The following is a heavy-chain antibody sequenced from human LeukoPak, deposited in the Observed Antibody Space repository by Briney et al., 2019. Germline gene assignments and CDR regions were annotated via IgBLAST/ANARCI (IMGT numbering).Heavy chain of an antibody. CDR3: ARGRGSTLRVGVDY. V-gene: IGHV3-33*01. D-gene: IGHD1-26*01. J-gene: IGHJ4*02. CDR1: GFTFSSYG. CDR2: IWYDGSNK. Sequence: GRSLRLSCAASGFTFSSYGMHWVRQAPGKGLEWVAVIWYDGSNKYYADSVKGRFTNSRDNSKNTLYLQMNSLRAEDTAVYYCARGRGSTLRVGVDYWGQGTLVTVSS.